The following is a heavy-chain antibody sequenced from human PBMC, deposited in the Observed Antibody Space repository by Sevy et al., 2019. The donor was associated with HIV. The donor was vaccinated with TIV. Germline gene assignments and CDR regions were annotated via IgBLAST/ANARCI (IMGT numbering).Heavy chain of an antibody. J-gene: IGHJ4*02. CDR1: GFTFSDYS. CDR3: AREGWGGAARPNYFDY. V-gene: IGHV3-21*01. Sequence: GGSLILSCAASGFTFSDYSMNWVRKAPGKGLEWVSIISSSSSYIYYADSMKGRFTISRDNAKNSLYLQMNSLRVEDTAVYYCAREGWGGAARPNYFDYWGQGTLVTVSS. CDR2: ISSSSSYI. D-gene: IGHD6-6*01.